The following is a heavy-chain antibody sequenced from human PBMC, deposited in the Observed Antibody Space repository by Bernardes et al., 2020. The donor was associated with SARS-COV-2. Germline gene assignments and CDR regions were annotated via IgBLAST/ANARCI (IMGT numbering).Heavy chain of an antibody. D-gene: IGHD3-3*01. CDR2: INHSGST. CDR1: GGSFSGYY. V-gene: IGHV4-34*01. J-gene: IGHJ6*02. Sequence: SETLSLTCAVYGGSFSGYYWSWIRQPPGKELEWIGEINHSGSTNYNPSLKSRVTISVDTSKNQFSLKLSSVTAADTAVYYCARRRVVMPYYYYGMDVWGQGTTVTVSS. CDR3: ARRRVVMPYYYYGMDV.